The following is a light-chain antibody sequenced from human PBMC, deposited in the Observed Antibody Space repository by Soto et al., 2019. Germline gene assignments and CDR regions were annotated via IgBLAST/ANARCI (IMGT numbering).Light chain of an antibody. CDR1: TGTVTSAHY. CDR2: DTT. J-gene: IGLJ3*02. Sequence: QAVVTQEPSLTVSPGGTVTLTCDSSTGTVTSAHYAYWFQQKPGQAPRTLIYDTTTKHSRTPARFSGSLLGGKAALTLSGAQPEDEAEYYCLRTHGDTRVLGGGTKLTVL. V-gene: IGLV7-46*01. CDR3: LRTHGDTRV.